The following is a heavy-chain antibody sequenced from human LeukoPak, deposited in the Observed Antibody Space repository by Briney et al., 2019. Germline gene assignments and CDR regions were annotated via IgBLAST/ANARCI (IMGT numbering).Heavy chain of an antibody. CDR1: GDSVSSNSVT. V-gene: IGHV6-1*01. CDR2: TYYRSTWYN. J-gene: IGHJ5*02. Sequence: SQTLSLTCAISGDSVSSNSVTWNWIRQSPSRGLEWLGRTYYRSTWYNDYEVSVRGRITVNPDTSKNQLSLHLNSVTPEDTAVYYCARRLTQYDCFDPWGQGILVTVSS. D-gene: IGHD2-2*01. CDR3: ARRLTQYDCFDP.